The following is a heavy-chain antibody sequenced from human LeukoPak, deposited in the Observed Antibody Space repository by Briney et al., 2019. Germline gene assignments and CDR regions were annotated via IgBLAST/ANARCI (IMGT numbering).Heavy chain of an antibody. CDR1: GFTFSSYG. J-gene: IGHJ4*02. CDR2: IWYGGSNK. Sequence: PGRSLRLSCAASGFTFSSYGMHWVRQAPGKGLEWVAVIWYGGSNKYYADSVKGRFTISRDNSKNTLYLQMNSLRAEDTAVYYCAKSPAGGASWGQGTLVTVSS. V-gene: IGHV3-33*06. D-gene: IGHD3-10*01. CDR3: AKSPAGGAS.